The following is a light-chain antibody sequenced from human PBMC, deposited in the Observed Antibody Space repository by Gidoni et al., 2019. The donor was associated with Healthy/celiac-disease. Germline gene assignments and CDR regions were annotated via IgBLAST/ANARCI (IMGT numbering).Light chain of an antibody. V-gene: IGKV1-5*01. CDR1: QSISSW. CDR3: QQYSGT. J-gene: IGKJ1*01. Sequence: DIQMTQSPSTLSASVGDRVTITCRASQSISSWLAWYQQKPGKAPKLLIYDASSLESGVPSRLSGSGSGTEFTLTISSLQPDDFATYYCQQYSGTFGQGTKVEIK. CDR2: DAS.